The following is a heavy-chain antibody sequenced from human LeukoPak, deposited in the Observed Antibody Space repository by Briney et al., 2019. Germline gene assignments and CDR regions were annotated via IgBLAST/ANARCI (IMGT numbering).Heavy chain of an antibody. CDR1: GGSLSNYY. CDR2: IYTSGTT. Sequence: PSETLSLTCTVSGGSLSNYYWTWIRQPAGKGLEWNGRIYTSGTTNYNPSLKSRVTMSVDTSKNQFSLNLNSVTAADTAMYYCARDYAQTYFDYWGQGTLVTVSS. CDR3: ARDYAQTYFDY. J-gene: IGHJ4*02. D-gene: IGHD2-2*01. V-gene: IGHV4-4*07.